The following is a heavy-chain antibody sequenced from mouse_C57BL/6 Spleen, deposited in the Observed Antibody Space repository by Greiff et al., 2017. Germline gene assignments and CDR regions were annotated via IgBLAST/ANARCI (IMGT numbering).Heavy chain of an antibody. V-gene: IGHV2-9-1*01. J-gene: IGHJ3*01. CDR3: AILEGLAY. D-gene: IGHD1-1*01. CDR2: SWTGGGT. CDR1: GFSLTSIA. Sequence: VHLVESGPGLVAPSQSLSITCTVPGFSLTSIAISGVRQPPGMDLQSLGVSWTGGGTNYNSALKSRLSFSEDNSKSQVFLKMNSLQTDDTATYYCAILEGLAYWGQGTLVTVSA.